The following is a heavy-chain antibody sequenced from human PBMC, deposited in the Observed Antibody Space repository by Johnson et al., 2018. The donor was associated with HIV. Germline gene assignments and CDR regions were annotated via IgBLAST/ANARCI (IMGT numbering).Heavy chain of an antibody. CDR2: INSDGSST. J-gene: IGHJ3*02. CDR3: AKDKARWELLASDI. CDR1: GFTFSSYW. Sequence: MLLVESGGGLVQPGGSLRRSCAASGFTFSSYWMHWVRQAPGKGLVWVSRINSDGSSTSYADSVKGRFTISRDNSKNTLYLQMNSLGAGDTAVYYCAKDKARWELLASDIWGQGTMVTVSS. D-gene: IGHD1-26*01. V-gene: IGHV3-74*01.